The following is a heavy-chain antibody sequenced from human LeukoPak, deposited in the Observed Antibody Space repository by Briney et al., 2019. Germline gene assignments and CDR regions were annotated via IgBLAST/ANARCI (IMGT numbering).Heavy chain of an antibody. Sequence: GASVKVSCKASGYTFTGYYMHWVRQAPGQGLEWMGWINPNSGGTNYAQKFQGRVTMTRDTSISTAYMELSRLRSDDTAVYYCAREGPGYCSGGSCYSLLVGNWFDPWGQGTLVTVSS. V-gene: IGHV1-2*02. CDR2: INPNSGGT. CDR3: AREGPGYCSGGSCYSLLVGNWFDP. CDR1: GYTFTGYY. D-gene: IGHD2-15*01. J-gene: IGHJ5*02.